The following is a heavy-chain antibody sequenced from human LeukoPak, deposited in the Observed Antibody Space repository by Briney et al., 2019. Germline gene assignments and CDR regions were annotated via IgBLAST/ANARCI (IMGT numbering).Heavy chain of an antibody. J-gene: IGHJ4*02. V-gene: IGHV3-74*03. CDR2: INRDGSTT. CDR3: ARDKKSGESSEIDY. Sequence: GGSLRLSCAASGFTFSNYWVHWVRQAPGKGLVWVSRINRDGSTTKYADSVKGRFTVSRDNAKNTLNLQMNSLRAEDTAVYYCARDKKSGESSEIDYWGQGTLVTVSS. CDR1: GFTFSNYW. D-gene: IGHD3-10*01.